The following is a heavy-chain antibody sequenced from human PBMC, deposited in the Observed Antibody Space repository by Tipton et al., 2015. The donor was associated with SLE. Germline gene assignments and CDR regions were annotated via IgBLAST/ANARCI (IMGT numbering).Heavy chain of an antibody. Sequence: TLSLTCTVSGGSISSGDYYWSWIRQPPGKGLEWIGYIYYSGSTYYNPSLKSRVTISVDTSKNQFSLKLSSVTAADTAVYFCARDRAGWRGSAFDIWVQGTMVTVSS. V-gene: IGHV4-30-4*08. CDR1: GGSISSGDYY. J-gene: IGHJ3*02. CDR2: IYYSGST. D-gene: IGHD3-10*01. CDR3: ARDRAGWRGSAFDI.